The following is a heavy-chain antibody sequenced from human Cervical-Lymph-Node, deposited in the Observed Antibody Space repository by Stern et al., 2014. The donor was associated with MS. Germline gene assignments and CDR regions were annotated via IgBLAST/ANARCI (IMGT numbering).Heavy chain of an antibody. V-gene: IGHV4-30-4*01. CDR1: GGSISSGDYY. D-gene: IGHD3-22*01. J-gene: IGHJ4*02. CDR3: ASLQDSSGYYFAY. CDR2: IYYSGST. Sequence: MQLVESGPGLVKPSQTLSLTCTVSGGSISSGDYYWSWIRQPPGKGLEWIGYIYYSGSTYYNPSLKSRVTISVDTSKNQFSLKLSSVTAADTAVYYCASLQDSSGYYFAYWGQGTLVTVSS.